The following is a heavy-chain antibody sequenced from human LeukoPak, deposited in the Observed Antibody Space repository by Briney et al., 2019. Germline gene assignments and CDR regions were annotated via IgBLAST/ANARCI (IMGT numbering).Heavy chain of an antibody. CDR3: ARAWLGLTGDGYTADNWFDP. CDR1: GYTFTSYG. Sequence: GASVKVSCKASGYTFTSYGSSWGRRAPGQGLGWLGWFSAYNGNTNYAQKLQGRVTMTTDTSTSTAYMELRSLRSDDTAVYYCARAWLGLTGDGYTADNWFDPWGQGTLVTVSS. CDR2: FSAYNGNT. D-gene: IGHD5-24*01. J-gene: IGHJ5*02. V-gene: IGHV1-18*01.